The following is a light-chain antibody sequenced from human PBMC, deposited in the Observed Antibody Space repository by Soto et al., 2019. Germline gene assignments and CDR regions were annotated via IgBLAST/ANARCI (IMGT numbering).Light chain of an antibody. V-gene: IGLV2-23*01. CDR1: SSDIGSYNL. Sequence: QSALTQPASVSGSPEQSITISCTGSSSDIGSYNLVSWYQHHPGKAPKLMIYEGTNRPSGVSNRFSGSKSGNTASLTISGLQAEDEADYYCCSYARGSTLVFGGGTKLTVL. J-gene: IGLJ2*01. CDR2: EGT. CDR3: CSYARGSTLV.